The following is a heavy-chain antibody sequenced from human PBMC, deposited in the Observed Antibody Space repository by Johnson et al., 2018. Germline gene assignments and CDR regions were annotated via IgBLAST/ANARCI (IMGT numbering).Heavy chain of an antibody. Sequence: QVQLVQSGAEVKKPGASVKVSCKASGFTFTNYYVHWVRLAPGQGLEWVGLINPGGSDTHCAQKFQGRVTLTRDTSTSTVYMELSSLRAEDTAVYYCSRVRSRNAAEFFHHWGQGTLVTVSS. CDR3: SRVRSRNAAEFFHH. J-gene: IGHJ1*01. V-gene: IGHV1-46*03. CDR2: INPGGSDT. CDR1: GFTFTNYY.